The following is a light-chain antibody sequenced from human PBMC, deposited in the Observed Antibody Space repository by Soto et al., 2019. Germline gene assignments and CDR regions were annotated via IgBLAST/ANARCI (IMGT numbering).Light chain of an antibody. J-gene: IGLJ3*02. CDR2: SND. CDR3: AAWDDSLNGWV. Sequence: QSVLTQPPSASGTPGQRVTISCSGSSSNIGSNTVNWYQQLPGTAPKVLIYSNDQRPSGVPDRFSGSKSATSASLAISGLQSEDEADYYCAAWDDSLNGWVFGGGTQLTVL. CDR1: SSNIGSNT. V-gene: IGLV1-44*01.